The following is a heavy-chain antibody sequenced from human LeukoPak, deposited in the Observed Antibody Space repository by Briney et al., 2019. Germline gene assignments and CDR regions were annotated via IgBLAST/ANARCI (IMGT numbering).Heavy chain of an antibody. CDR1: GYTFTDYY. CDR3: TRVSKGYCGGDCYSDY. CDR2: INPNSGGS. V-gene: IGHV1-2*02. D-gene: IGHD2-21*02. J-gene: IGHJ4*02. Sequence: ASVKVSCKASGYTFTDYYMHWVRQAPGQGLEWMGWINPNSGGSNYAQKFQGRVTMTRDTSISTAYMELSRPRSDDSAVYYCTRVSKGYCGGDCYSDYWGQGTLVTVSS.